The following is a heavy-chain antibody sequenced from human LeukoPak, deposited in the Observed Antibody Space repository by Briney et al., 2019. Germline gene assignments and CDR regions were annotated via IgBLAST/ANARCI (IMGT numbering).Heavy chain of an antibody. CDR2: IYSGGST. J-gene: IGHJ6*02. Sequence: GGSLRLSCAASGFTFSSYAMSWVRQAPGKGLEWVSVIYSGGSTYYADSVKGRFTISRHNSKNTLYLQMNSLRAEDTAVYYCARKAPLDYYYGMDVWGQGTTVTVSS. CDR1: GFTFSSYA. CDR3: ARKAPLDYYYGMDV. V-gene: IGHV3-53*04.